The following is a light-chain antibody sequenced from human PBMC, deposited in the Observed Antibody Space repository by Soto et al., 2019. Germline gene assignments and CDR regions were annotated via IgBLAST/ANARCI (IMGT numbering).Light chain of an antibody. CDR3: QQRSNWPLT. Sequence: EVVLTQSPATLSLSPGESATLSCRASQSVSSYLVWYQQKLGQAPRLLIYDASNRATGIPARFSGSGSGTEFTLTISSLEPEDVAVYFCQQRSNWPLTFGGGTKVEIK. J-gene: IGKJ4*01. CDR1: QSVSSY. V-gene: IGKV3-11*01. CDR2: DAS.